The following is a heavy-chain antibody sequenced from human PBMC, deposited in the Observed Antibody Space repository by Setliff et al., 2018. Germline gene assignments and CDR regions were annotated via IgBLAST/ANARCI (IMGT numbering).Heavy chain of an antibody. CDR3: VRDAGDGYGVDAYAGGGFDF. CDR1: GASITDINYY. J-gene: IGHJ3*01. Sequence: PSETLSLTCTVSGASITDINYYWGLIRQPPGKGLEWIGSIFYSGRTYYNPSLNSRVTISVDTSKKQFSLKVTSVTAADTAVYYCVRDAGDGYGVDAYAGGGFDFWGQGTMVTVSS. CDR2: IFYSGRT. D-gene: IGHD4-17*01. V-gene: IGHV4-39*07.